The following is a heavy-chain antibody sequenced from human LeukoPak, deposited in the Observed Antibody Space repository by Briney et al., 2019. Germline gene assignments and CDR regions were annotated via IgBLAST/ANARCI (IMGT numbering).Heavy chain of an antibody. CDR1: GFTFSLYG. D-gene: IGHD3-22*01. CDR3: AKRSSTSSGYFDL. Sequence: GGSLRLSCAASGFTFSLYGMSWVRQTPGKGLEWVSSIGGSAGKTYYADSVKGRFTISRGDSKDTLYLQMNSLRAEDTAVYYCAKRSSTSSGYFDLWGRGTLVTVSS. V-gene: IGHV3-23*01. CDR2: IGGSAGKT. J-gene: IGHJ4*02.